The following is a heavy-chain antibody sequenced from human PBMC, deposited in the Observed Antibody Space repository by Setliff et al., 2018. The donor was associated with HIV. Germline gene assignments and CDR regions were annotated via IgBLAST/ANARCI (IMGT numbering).Heavy chain of an antibody. J-gene: IGHJ4*02. CDR1: GFTFSSYT. D-gene: IGHD3-22*01. CDR2: ISSDSTDI. V-gene: IGHV3-21*01. Sequence: PGGSLRLSCAASGFTFSSYTMNWVRQAPGKGLEWVSSISSDSTDIYYADSMKGRFTISRDNAKNSLYLQMSSLGAEDTAVYYCAREDVYYYDSEGYYLPEYWGQGTPVTVSS. CDR3: AREDVYYYDSEGYYLPEY.